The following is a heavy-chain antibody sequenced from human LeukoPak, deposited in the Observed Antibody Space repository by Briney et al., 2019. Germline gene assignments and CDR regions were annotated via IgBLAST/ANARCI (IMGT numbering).Heavy chain of an antibody. CDR3: AARGYSGYGASYYYYGMDV. CDR1: GCTFTGYY. J-gene: IGHJ6*02. CDR2: INPNSGGT. V-gene: IGHV1-2*02. D-gene: IGHD5-12*01. Sequence: ASVKVSCKASGCTFTGYYMHWVRQAPGQGLEWMGWINPNSGGTNYAQKFQGRVTMTRDTSISTAYMELSRLRSDDTAVYYCAARGYSGYGASYYYYGMDVWGQGTTVTVSS.